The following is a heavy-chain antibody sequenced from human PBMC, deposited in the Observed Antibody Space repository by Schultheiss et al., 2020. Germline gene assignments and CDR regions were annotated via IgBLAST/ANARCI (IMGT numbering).Heavy chain of an antibody. D-gene: IGHD4-17*01. Sequence: SQTLSLTCTVSGGSISSGGYSWSWIRQPPGKGLEWIGYIYYSGSTNYNPSLKSRVTISVDTSKNQFSLKLSSVTAADTAVYYCARLYGDYNSDYWGQGTLVTVYS. V-gene: IGHV4-61*08. J-gene: IGHJ4*02. CDR3: ARLYGDYNSDY. CDR1: GGSISSGGYS. CDR2: IYYSGST.